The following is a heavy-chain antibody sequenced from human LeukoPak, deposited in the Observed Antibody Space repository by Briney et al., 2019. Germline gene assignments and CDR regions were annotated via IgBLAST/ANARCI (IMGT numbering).Heavy chain of an antibody. D-gene: IGHD5-24*01. J-gene: IGHJ3*02. CDR2: IKQDGSEK. V-gene: IGHV3-7*01. CDR3: ANVGDVYKDAFDI. Sequence: GGSLRLSCAASGFTFNNYGMHWVRQAPGKGLEWVACIKQDGSEKYYVDSVKGRFTISRDNAKNSLYLQMNTLRAEDTAVYYCANVGDVYKDAFDIWGQGTMVTVSS. CDR1: GFTFNNYG.